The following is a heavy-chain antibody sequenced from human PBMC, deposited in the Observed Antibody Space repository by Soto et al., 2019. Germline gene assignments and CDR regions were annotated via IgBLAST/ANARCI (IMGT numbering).Heavy chain of an antibody. J-gene: IGHJ3*02. CDR3: ATVPTYYYDRSGYANAFDM. CDR1: GGSINSGDYY. V-gene: IGHV4-30-4*01. CDR2: IYYSGNT. D-gene: IGHD3-22*01. Sequence: SETLSLTCTVSGGSINSGDYYWSWIRQPPGKGLEWIGYIYYSGNTYHNPSLKSRINISLDTSKNQFSLRLSSVTAADTAVYYCATVPTYYYDRSGYANAFDMWRQGTMVTVSS.